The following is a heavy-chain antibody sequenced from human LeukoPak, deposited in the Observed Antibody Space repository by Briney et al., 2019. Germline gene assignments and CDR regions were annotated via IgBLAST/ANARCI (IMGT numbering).Heavy chain of an antibody. J-gene: IGHJ4*02. CDR1: GGTLSSYA. Sequence: SVKVSCKASGGTLSSYAISWVRQAPGQGLEWMGGIIPIFGTANYAQKFQGRVTITTDESTSTAYMELSSLRSEDTAVYYCARSGSRQLLSSPFFDYWGQETLVTVSS. CDR2: IIPIFGTA. D-gene: IGHD2-2*01. V-gene: IGHV1-69*05. CDR3: ARSGSRQLLSSPFFDY.